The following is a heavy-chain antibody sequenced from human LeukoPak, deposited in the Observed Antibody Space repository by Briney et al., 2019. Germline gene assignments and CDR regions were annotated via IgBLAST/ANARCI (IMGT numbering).Heavy chain of an antibody. D-gene: IGHD3-10*01. CDR1: GFTFSDYA. J-gene: IGHJ4*02. CDR2: ISGSGVMT. CDR3: ARVPGFI. Sequence: GGSLRLSCAASGFTFSDYAMTWVRQAPGKGLEWVATISGSGVMTYYADSVKGRFTVSGDNSKNTLYLQMNSLRAEDTAVYYCARVPGFIWGQGTLVTVSS. V-gene: IGHV3-23*01.